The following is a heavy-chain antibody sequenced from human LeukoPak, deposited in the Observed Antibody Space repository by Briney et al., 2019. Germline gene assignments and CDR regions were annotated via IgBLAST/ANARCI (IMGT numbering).Heavy chain of an antibody. Sequence: SETLSLTCAVYGGSFSGYYWSWIRQPPGKGLEWIGEINHSGSTNYNPSLKSRVTISVDTSKNQFSLKLSSVTAADTAVYYCARDDCSGGSCYHFDYWGQGTLVTVSS. J-gene: IGHJ4*02. CDR2: INHSGST. V-gene: IGHV4-34*01. D-gene: IGHD2-15*01. CDR1: GGSFSGYY. CDR3: ARDDCSGGSCYHFDY.